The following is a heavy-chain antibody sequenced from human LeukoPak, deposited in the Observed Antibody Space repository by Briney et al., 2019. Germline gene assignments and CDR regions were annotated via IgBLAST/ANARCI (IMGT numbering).Heavy chain of an antibody. V-gene: IGHV3-23*01. D-gene: IGHD6-19*01. J-gene: IGHJ4*02. Sequence: GGSLRLSCAVSGITFSSYAINWVRQAPGKGLEWVSIISASGHISNYAESVKGRFTISRDNFKNTLYLQMSSLRVEDTAVYYCAKEQAVAGQGPYYFDYWGQGTLVTVSS. CDR2: ISASGHIS. CDR3: AKEQAVAGQGPYYFDY. CDR1: GITFSSYA.